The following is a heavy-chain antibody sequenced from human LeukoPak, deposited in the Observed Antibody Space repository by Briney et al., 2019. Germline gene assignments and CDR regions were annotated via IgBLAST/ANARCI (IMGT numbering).Heavy chain of an antibody. CDR1: GGSFSGYY. CDR2: INHSGST. CDR3: ASTAEDYGGNSVDY. J-gene: IGHJ4*02. Sequence: PSETLSLTCAVYGGSFSGYYWSWIRQPPGKGLEWIGEINHSGSTNYNPSLKSRVTISVDTSKNQFSLKPSSVTAADTAVYYCASTAEDYGGNSVDYWGQGTLVTVSS. V-gene: IGHV4-34*01. D-gene: IGHD4-23*01.